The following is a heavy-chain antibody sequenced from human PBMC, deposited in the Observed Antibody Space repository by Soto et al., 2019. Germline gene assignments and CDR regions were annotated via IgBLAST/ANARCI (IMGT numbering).Heavy chain of an antibody. CDR2: ISVYNGNT. Sequence: AASVKVSCKASGYTFSSYGISWVRQAPGHGLEWMGWISVYNGNTNYAQKLQGRVTMTTETSTSTAYMELRSLRSDDTAVYYCARAISSYYGSGDHFDYWGQGTLVTVSS. J-gene: IGHJ4*02. CDR1: GYTFSSYG. D-gene: IGHD3-10*01. CDR3: ARAISSYYGSGDHFDY. V-gene: IGHV1-18*01.